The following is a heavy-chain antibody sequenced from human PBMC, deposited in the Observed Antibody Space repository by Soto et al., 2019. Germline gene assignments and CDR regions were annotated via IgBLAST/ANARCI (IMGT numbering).Heavy chain of an antibody. CDR2: ISGSGGST. D-gene: IGHD3-3*01. CDR1: GFTFSSYA. CDR3: AKDESITIFGVVPFDY. V-gene: IGHV3-23*01. J-gene: IGHJ4*02. Sequence: GGSLRLSCAASGFTFSSYAMSWVRQAPGKGLEWVSAISGSGGSTYDADSVKGRFTISRDNSKNTLYLQMNSPRAEDTAVYYCAKDESITIFGVVPFDYWGQGTLVTVSS.